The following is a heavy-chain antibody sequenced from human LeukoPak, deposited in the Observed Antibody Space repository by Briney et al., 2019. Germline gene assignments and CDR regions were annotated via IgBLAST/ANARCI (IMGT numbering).Heavy chain of an antibody. Sequence: GGSLRLSCAASGFTFSSWVRQAPGKGLEWVSYISTSSRTIYYADSVKGRFTISRDSAKNSLYLQLSSLRAEDTAVYFCARDLRLGELAFQRWGQGTLVTVSS. CDR2: ISTSSRTI. V-gene: IGHV3-48*01. CDR1: GFTFSS. D-gene: IGHD3-16*02. CDR3: ARDLRLGELAFQR. J-gene: IGHJ4*02.